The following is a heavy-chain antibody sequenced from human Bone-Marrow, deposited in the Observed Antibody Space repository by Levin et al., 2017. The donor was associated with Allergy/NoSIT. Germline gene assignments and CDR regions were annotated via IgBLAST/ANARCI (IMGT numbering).Heavy chain of an antibody. D-gene: IGHD5-18*01. CDR1: GYIFTDYD. V-gene: IGHV1-8*01. CDR3: ARAMYSSGYVGFYRGMDI. Sequence: GESLKISCKTSGYIFTDYDIHWVRQGAGQGLEWMGWMSPRTGNRGHAQRFQGRLTMTSDTSTNTFYMDLSSLRPDDTAVYYCARAMYSSGYVGFYRGMDIWGQGTAVIVSS. J-gene: IGHJ6*02. CDR2: MSPRTGNR.